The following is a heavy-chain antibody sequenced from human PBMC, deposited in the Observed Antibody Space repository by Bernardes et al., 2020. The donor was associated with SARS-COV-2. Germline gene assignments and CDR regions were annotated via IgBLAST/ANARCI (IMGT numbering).Heavy chain of an antibody. D-gene: IGHD6-13*01. CDR1: GFTFRNYA. J-gene: IGHJ6*02. Sequence: GGSLRLSCAASGFTFRNYAMTWARQAPGPGLEWVSALSGSGGSTDYADSVKGRFTISRDNSKNTLYLQMNSLRAEDTAVYYCAKGLGVSWYYGMDVWGQGTTVTGS. V-gene: IGHV3-23*01. CDR2: LSGSGGST. CDR3: AKGLGVSWYYGMDV.